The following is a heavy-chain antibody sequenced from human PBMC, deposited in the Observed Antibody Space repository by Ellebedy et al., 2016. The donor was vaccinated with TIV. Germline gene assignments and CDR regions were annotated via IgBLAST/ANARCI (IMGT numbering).Heavy chain of an antibody. CDR1: GFTFSSYS. Sequence: ESLKISCAASGFTFSSYSMNWVRQAPGKGLEWIGYIYYSGSTYYNPSLKSLVTISVDTSKNQFSLKLSSVTAADTAVYYCARDVAYYYDSSGKHYWFDPWGQGTLVTVSS. CDR3: ARDVAYYYDSSGKHYWFDP. V-gene: IGHV4-59*01. D-gene: IGHD3-22*01. CDR2: IYYSGST. J-gene: IGHJ5*02.